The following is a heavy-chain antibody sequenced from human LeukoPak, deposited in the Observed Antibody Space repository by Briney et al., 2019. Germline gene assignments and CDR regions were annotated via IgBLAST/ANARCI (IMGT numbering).Heavy chain of an antibody. Sequence: PGGSLRLSCAASGFAFNTYSMNWVRQAPGKGLEWVSSISSTTTTIYYADSVRGRFTISRDNAKNSLYLQINSLRAEDTAVYYCARSSYSSSSSVWGQGTMVTVSS. CDR2: ISSTTTTI. CDR3: ARSSYSSSSSV. V-gene: IGHV3-48*01. D-gene: IGHD6-6*01. J-gene: IGHJ3*01. CDR1: GFAFNTYS.